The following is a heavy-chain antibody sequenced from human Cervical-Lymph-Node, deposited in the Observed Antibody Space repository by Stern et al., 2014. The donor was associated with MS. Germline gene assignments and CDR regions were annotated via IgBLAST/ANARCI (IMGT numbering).Heavy chain of an antibody. D-gene: IGHD5-24*01. CDR3: ARALARWLENDYYSYYGMDV. J-gene: IGHJ6*02. CDR1: GGSMRSGTYF. Sequence: VQLVESGPGLVKPSQTLSLTCSVSGGSMRSGTYFWSWMRQPAGKELEWIGHIYTTGNTNYNPSHRGRVSISRDKPKSLFSLMLPSGTAADTAVYYCARALARWLENDYYSYYGMDVWGPGTTVTVSS. V-gene: IGHV4-61*02. CDR2: IYTTGNT.